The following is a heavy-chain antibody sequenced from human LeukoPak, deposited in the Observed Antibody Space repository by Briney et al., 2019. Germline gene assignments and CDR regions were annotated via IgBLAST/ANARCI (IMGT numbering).Heavy chain of an antibody. CDR3: AKAYDSSGYYYDYFDY. CDR2: IRYDGSNK. D-gene: IGHD3-22*01. J-gene: IGHJ4*02. CDR1: GFTFSSYG. Sequence: PGGSLRLSCAASGFTFSSYGMHWVRQAPGKGLEWVAFIRYDGSNKYYADSVKGRFTISRDNSKNTLYLQMNSLRAEDTAVYYCAKAYDSSGYYYDYFDYWGQGTLVTVSS. V-gene: IGHV3-30*02.